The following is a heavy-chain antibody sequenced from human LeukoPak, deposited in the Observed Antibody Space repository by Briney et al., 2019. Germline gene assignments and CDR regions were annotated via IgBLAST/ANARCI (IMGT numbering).Heavy chain of an antibody. CDR3: AKDLITIFGVVTPGYGMDV. CDR2: IGGRGGST. J-gene: IGHJ6*02. V-gene: IGHV3-23*01. Sequence: GGSLRLSCAASGFTFSSFTMTWVRQAPGKGLEWVSAIGGRGGSTYYADSVKGRFTISRDNSKNTLYLQMNSLRAEDTAVYYCAKDLITIFGVVTPGYGMDVWGQGTTVTVSS. CDR1: GFTFSSFT. D-gene: IGHD3-3*01.